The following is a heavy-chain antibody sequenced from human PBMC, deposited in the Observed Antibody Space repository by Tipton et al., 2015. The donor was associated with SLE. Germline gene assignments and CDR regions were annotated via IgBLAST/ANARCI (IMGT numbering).Heavy chain of an antibody. V-gene: IGHV4-34*01. J-gene: IGHJ4*02. CDR1: GGSFSGYY. Sequence: TLSLTCAVYGGSFSGYYWSWIRQPPGKGLEWIGEINHSGSTNYNPSLKSRVTISVDTSKNQFSLKLSSVTAADTAVYYCARGKVVGATDYWGQGTLVTVSS. D-gene: IGHD1-26*01. CDR2: INHSGST. CDR3: ARGKVVGATDY.